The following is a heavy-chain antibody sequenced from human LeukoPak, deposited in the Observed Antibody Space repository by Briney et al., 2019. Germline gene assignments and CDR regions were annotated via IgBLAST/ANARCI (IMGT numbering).Heavy chain of an antibody. V-gene: IGHV4-4*08. CDR1: GGTPTGYH. CDR3: ARRNDFDI. J-gene: IGHJ3*02. Sequence: PSETLPPTCTLSGGTPTGYHLSWIRQPPGNGLGWIGYIYSSETTEYKPSLKSRVTRSADTSKHQFSRKLASVTPADPAIYYCARRNDFDIWGQGTMVTVSS. CDR2: IYSSETT.